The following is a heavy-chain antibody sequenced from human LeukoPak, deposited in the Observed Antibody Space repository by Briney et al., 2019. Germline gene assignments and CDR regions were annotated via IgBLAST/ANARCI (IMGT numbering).Heavy chain of an antibody. CDR3: AKGDKPVIAMVKFDY. V-gene: IGHV3-23*01. D-gene: IGHD5-18*01. Sequence: GGSLRLSCAASGFTFNSYAMSWVRQAPGKGLEWVSGISGSGTNTYYADSVKGRFTISRDNSKNTLYMQMNSLRAEDTAVYYCAKGDKPVIAMVKFDYWGQGTLVTVSS. J-gene: IGHJ4*02. CDR2: ISGSGTNT. CDR1: GFTFNSYA.